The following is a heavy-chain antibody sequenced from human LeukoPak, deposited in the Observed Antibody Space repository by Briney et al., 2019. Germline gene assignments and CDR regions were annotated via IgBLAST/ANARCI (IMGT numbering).Heavy chain of an antibody. J-gene: IGHJ6*02. Sequence: ASVKVSCKVSGYTLTELSMHWVRQAPGKGLEWMGGFDPEDGETIYAQKFQGRVTMTEDTSTDTAYMELSSLRSEDTAVYYCATPGTGTTPWRDSYYYYGMDVWGQGTTVTVSS. CDR2: FDPEDGET. D-gene: IGHD3-10*01. CDR1: GYTLTELS. V-gene: IGHV1-24*01. CDR3: ATPGTGTTPWRDSYYYYGMDV.